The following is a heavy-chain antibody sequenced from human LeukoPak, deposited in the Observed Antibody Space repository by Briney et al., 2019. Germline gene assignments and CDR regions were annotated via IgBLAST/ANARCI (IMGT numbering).Heavy chain of an antibody. J-gene: IGHJ4*02. CDR3: ARADVGAKGIVDY. V-gene: IGHV3-21*01. CDR1: GFTFSSYS. D-gene: IGHD1-26*01. CDR2: ISSSSSYI. Sequence: PGESLRLSCAASGFTFSSYSMNWVRQAPGKGLEWVSSISSSSSYIYYADSVKGRFTISRDNAKNSLYLQMNSLRAEDTAVYYCARADVGAKGIVDYWGQGTLVTVSS.